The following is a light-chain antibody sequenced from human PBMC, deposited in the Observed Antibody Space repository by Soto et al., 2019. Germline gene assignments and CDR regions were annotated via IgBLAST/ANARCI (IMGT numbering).Light chain of an antibody. CDR1: QGISSY. V-gene: IGKV1-9*01. J-gene: IGKJ2*01. Sequence: DIQLTQSPSFLSASVGDRVTITCRASQGISSYLAWYQQKPGKAPKLLIYAASTLQSGVPLRFSGSGSGTSFTLTISSLQPEDFAVYYCQQYNNWPRGTFGQGTKLEIK. CDR3: QQYNNWPRGT. CDR2: AAS.